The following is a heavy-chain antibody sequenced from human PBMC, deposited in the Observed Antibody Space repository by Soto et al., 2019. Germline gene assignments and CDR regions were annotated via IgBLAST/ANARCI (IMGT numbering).Heavy chain of an antibody. CDR3: ARPKGIAPAIWYFDL. D-gene: IGHD6-13*01. J-gene: IGHJ2*01. V-gene: IGHV4-59*08. CDR2: VYHSGKT. CDR1: GDYISSHY. Sequence: QVQLQESGPGLVKPSETLSLTCTVSGDYISSHYWSWIRQPPGKGLEWVGYVYHSGKTDSNPSLKNRVTISMDTSKNQISLRLTSAPAADAAVYYCARPKGIAPAIWYFDLWGRGTLVTVS.